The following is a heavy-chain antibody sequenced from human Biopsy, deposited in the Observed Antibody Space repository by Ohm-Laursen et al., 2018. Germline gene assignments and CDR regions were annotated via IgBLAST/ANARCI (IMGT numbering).Heavy chain of an antibody. CDR3: ARVRGELLEWFDY. V-gene: IGHV4-59*01. Sequence: GTLSLPCTVSYGSIRNYYWTWIRQPPGKGLEWIVSIYYSGTNNKNPSLKSRVTISLDTSKRQFYLELSSVTAADTAIYYCARVRGELLEWFDYWGQGTLVTVSS. CDR2: IYYSGTN. J-gene: IGHJ4*02. D-gene: IGHD3-10*01. CDR1: YGSIRNYY.